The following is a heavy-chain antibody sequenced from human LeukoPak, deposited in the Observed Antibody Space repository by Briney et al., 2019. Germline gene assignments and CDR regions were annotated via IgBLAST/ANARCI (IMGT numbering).Heavy chain of an antibody. Sequence: PSETLSLTCTVSGGSISSGGYYWSWIRQHPGKGLEWIGYIYYSGSTYYNPSLKSRVTISVDTSKNQFSLKLSSVTAADTAVYYCARNPITSSTYNWFDPWGQGTLVTVSS. CDR2: IYYSGST. J-gene: IGHJ5*02. CDR1: GGSISSGGYY. D-gene: IGHD1-20*01. CDR3: ARNPITSSTYNWFDP. V-gene: IGHV4-31*03.